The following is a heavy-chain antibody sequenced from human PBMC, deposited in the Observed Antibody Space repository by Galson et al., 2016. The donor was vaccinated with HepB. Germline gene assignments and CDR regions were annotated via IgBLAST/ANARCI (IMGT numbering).Heavy chain of an antibody. CDR2: IYSGGRT. Sequence: SLRLSCAASGFTVNSNYMNWVRQAPGKGLEWVSVIYSGGRTYYTDSVKGRFTISRDNSKNTLYLQMNSLRAEDTAVYYCARGPIVAFSAGPTWFDPWGQGTLVTVSS. V-gene: IGHV3-53*01. D-gene: IGHD2-21*01. CDR3: ARGPIVAFSAGPTWFDP. J-gene: IGHJ5*02. CDR1: GFTVNSNY.